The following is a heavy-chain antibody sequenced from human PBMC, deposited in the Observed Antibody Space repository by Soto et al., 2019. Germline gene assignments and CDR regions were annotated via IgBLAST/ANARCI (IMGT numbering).Heavy chain of an antibody. D-gene: IGHD3-3*02. V-gene: IGHV1-2*02. CDR3: ARAGSFGVDEYFQY. J-gene: IGHJ1*01. Sequence: GASVKVSCKASGDTFTDFFVHWVRQAPGQGLEWMGWINPHDGGTKYAQKFQGRVTMTWDTSISTAFTELNGLRPDDTAIYFCARAGSFGVDEYFQYWGEGSLVTVSS. CDR2: INPHDGGT. CDR1: GDTFTDFF.